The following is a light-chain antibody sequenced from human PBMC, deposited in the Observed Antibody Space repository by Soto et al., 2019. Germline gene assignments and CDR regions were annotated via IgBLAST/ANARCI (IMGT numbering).Light chain of an antibody. V-gene: IGLV1-40*01. CDR3: QSYDNSLLAYV. Sequence: QSVLTQPPSVSGAPGQRLTISCAGTSSNIGAGFDVHWYQQLPGTAPNLLIYANDDRPSGVPDRFSGSTSGTSASLAITGLQAEDAADYYCQSYDNSLLAYVFGGGTKVTVL. J-gene: IGLJ2*01. CDR2: AND. CDR1: SSNIGAGFD.